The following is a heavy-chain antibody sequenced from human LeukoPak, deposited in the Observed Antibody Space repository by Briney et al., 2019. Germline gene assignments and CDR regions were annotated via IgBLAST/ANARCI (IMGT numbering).Heavy chain of an antibody. V-gene: IGHV3-23*01. CDR2: IIGSGGST. CDR1: GFTFSSYA. CDR3: ARAYCGGDCYRVWEYYFDY. D-gene: IGHD2-21*02. J-gene: IGHJ4*02. Sequence: GGSLRLSCAASGFTFSSYAMSWVRQAPGKGLEWVSAIIGSGGSTYYADSVKGRFTISRDNSKNTLYLQMNSLRAEDTAVYYCARAYCGGDCYRVWEYYFDYWGQGTLVTVSS.